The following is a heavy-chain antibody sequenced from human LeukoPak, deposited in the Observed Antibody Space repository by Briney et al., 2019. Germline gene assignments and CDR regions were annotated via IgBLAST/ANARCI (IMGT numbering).Heavy chain of an antibody. CDR2: ISGSGGST. V-gene: IGHV3-23*01. D-gene: IGHD3-22*01. CDR1: GFTFSSYA. Sequence: GGSLRLSCAASGFTFSSYAMSWVRQAPGKGLEWVSAISGSGGSTYYADSVKGLFTISRDNYKNTLYLQMNSLRAEDTAVYYCAKSRAHSITMIVLYLDFWGQGTLVTVSS. J-gene: IGHJ4*02. CDR3: AKSRAHSITMIVLYLDF.